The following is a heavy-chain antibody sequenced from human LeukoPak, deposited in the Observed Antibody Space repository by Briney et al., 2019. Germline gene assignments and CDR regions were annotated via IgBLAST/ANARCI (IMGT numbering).Heavy chain of an antibody. J-gene: IGHJ5*02. V-gene: IGHV4-34*01. CDR3: ASRREDYDFWSGYYTNWFDP. Sequence: PSETLFLTCTVSGGSISSYYRSWIRQPPGKGLEWIGEINHSGSTNYNPSLKSRVTISVDTSKNQFSLKLSSVTAADTAVYYCASRREDYDFWSGYYTNWFDPWGQGTLVTVSS. D-gene: IGHD3-3*01. CDR2: INHSGST. CDR1: GGSISSYY.